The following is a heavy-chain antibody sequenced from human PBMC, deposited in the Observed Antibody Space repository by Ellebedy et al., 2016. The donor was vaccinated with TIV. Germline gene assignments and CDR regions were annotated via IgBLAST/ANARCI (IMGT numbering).Heavy chain of an antibody. CDR2: TYHSGST. V-gene: IGHV4-4*02. CDR1: GGSISSSNW. D-gene: IGHD2-21*02. J-gene: IGHJ6*02. CDR3: ARDDVVVVTAIRDYYYYYGMDV. Sequence: GSLRLSXAASGGSISSSNWWSWVRQPPGKGLEWIGETYHSGSTNYNPSLKSRVTISVDKSKNQFSLKLSSVTAADTAVYYCARDDVVVVTAIRDYYYYYGMDVWGQGTTVTVSS.